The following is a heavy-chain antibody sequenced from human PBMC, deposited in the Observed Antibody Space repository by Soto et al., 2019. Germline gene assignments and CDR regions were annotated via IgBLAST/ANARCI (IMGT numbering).Heavy chain of an antibody. V-gene: IGHV4-31*03. J-gene: IGHJ6*02. D-gene: IGHD5-12*01. CDR2: IYYSGST. CDR3: ARSLDIVATASLEYYGMDV. Sequence: PSETLSLTCTVSGGSISSGGYYWSWIRQHPGKGLEWIGYIYYSGSTYYNPSLKSRVTISVDTSKNQFSLKLSSVTAADTAVYYCARSLDIVATASLEYYGMDVWGQGTTVTVSS. CDR1: GGSISSGGYY.